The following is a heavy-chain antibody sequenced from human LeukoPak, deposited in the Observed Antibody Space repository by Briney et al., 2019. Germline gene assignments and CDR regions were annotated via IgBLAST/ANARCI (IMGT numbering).Heavy chain of an antibody. D-gene: IGHD1-26*01. CDR1: GGSISSGDYS. V-gene: IGHV4-30-4*01. CDR2: IYYSGST. J-gene: IGHJ1*01. Sequence: SETLSLTCTVSGGSISSGDYSWSWTRQPPGKGLEWIGYIYYSGSTYYNPSLKSRVTISVDTSKNQFSLKLSSVTAADTAVYYCAREGGASPPEYFQHWGQGTLVTVSS. CDR3: AREGGASPPEYFQH.